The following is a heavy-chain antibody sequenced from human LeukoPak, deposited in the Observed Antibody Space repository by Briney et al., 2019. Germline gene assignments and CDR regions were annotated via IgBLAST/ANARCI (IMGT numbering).Heavy chain of an antibody. CDR3: ARGGYYGSGSFPDY. CDR2: MSPHTGNT. J-gene: IGHJ4*02. Sequence: ASVKVSCKASGYVFTSFGINWVRQAPGQGLEWMGWMSPHTGNTQYAQKLQGRLTMTTDTSTSTAYMDLRSLISDDTAVYFCARGGYYGSGSFPDYWGQGTLVTVSS. CDR1: GYVFTSFG. V-gene: IGHV1-18*01. D-gene: IGHD3-10*01.